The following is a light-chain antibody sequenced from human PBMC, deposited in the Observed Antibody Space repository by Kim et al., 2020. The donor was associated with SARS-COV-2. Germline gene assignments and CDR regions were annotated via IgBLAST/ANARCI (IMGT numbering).Light chain of an antibody. V-gene: IGKV1-39*01. CDR1: QSISNY. Sequence: DIQMTQSPSSLSASVGDRVTITCRASQSISNYLNWYQQKPGRAPNLLIYAASKLQSGVSSRFSSSGSGTDFTLTITSLQPEDFATYYCQQSHSTLYTFGQGTKLEI. CDR2: AAS. J-gene: IGKJ2*01. CDR3: QQSHSTLYT.